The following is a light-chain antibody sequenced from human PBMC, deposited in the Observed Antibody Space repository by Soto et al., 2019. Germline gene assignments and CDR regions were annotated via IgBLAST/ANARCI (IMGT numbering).Light chain of an antibody. J-gene: IGKJ4*01. CDR3: HQYGSAPLT. CDR2: DAS. CDR1: QSVGNNY. V-gene: IGKV3-20*01. Sequence: EIVLTQSPGTLSLSPGERDTLSCRASQSVGNNYLVWYQQKPGQPPRFLMYDASTRATGIPDRFSGSGSGTDLTLTISRLEPEDFAVYYCHQYGSAPLTFGGGTKVEIK.